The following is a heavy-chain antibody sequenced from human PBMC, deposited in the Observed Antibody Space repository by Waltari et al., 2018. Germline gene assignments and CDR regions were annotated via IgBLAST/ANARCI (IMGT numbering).Heavy chain of an antibody. CDR2: INPNSGGT. Sequence: QVQLVQSGAEVKKPGASVKVSCKASGYTFTGYYMHWVRQAPGQGLEWMGWINPNSGGTNYAQKFQGRVTMTRDTSISTAYMELSRLRSDDTAVYYCAREIVVVVAATGTVPDYYGMDVWGQGTTVTVSS. V-gene: IGHV1-2*02. CDR3: AREIVVVVAATGTVPDYYGMDV. J-gene: IGHJ6*02. D-gene: IGHD2-15*01. CDR1: GYTFTGYY.